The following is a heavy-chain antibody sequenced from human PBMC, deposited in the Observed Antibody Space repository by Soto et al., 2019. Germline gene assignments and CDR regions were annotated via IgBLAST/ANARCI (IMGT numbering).Heavy chain of an antibody. CDR1: GGSISSGPYS. CDR2: IHNSGSP. V-gene: IGHV4-30-4*08. Sequence: SETLSLTCSVSGGSISSGPYSWGWIRQPPGKGLEWIGHIHNSGSPYYHPSLKSRVTISADTSMNQFSLALTSVTAADTALYYCARGSTTEKVASWGQGILVTVSS. J-gene: IGHJ4*02. CDR3: ARGSTTEKVAS.